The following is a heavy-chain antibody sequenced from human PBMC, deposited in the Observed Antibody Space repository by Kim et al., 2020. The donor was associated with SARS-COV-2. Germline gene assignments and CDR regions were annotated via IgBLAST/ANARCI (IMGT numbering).Heavy chain of an antibody. V-gene: IGHV4-34*01. D-gene: IGHD3-10*01. Sequence: SETLSLTCAVYGGSFSGFYWTWIRQPPGKGLEWIGEINHSGSTNYNPSLKSRVTISVDTSKNQFSLKLSSVTAADTAVYYCARAGGYYYGSGSYYGTWGGGARNDAFDIWGQGTMVTVSS. CDR3: ARAGGYYYGSGSYYGTWGGGARNDAFDI. CDR2: INHSGST. CDR1: GGSFSGFY. J-gene: IGHJ3*02.